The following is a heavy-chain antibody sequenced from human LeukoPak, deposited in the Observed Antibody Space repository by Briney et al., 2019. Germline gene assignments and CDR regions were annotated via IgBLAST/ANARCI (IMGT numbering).Heavy chain of an antibody. V-gene: IGHV1-18*01. J-gene: IGHJ4*02. CDR3: AETHPYADYYFDY. CDR1: GYTFTSYG. Sequence: ASVKVSCKASGYTFTSYGISWVRQAPGQGLEWMGWISAYNGNTNYAQKFQGRVTMTTDTSTSTAYMEMRSLRSDDTAVYYCAETHPYADYYFDYWGQGTLVTVSS. CDR2: ISAYNGNT. D-gene: IGHD4-17*01.